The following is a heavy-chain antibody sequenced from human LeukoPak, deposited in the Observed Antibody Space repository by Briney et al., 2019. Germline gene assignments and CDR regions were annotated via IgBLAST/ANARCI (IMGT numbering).Heavy chain of an antibody. Sequence: PGRSLRLSCAASGFTFSSYGMHWVRQAPGKGLEWVAVISYDGSNKYYADSVKGRFTISRDNSKNTLYLQMNSLRAEDTAVYYCAINQFSGSYFGYWGQGMLVTVSS. CDR2: ISYDGSNK. J-gene: IGHJ4*02. CDR3: AINQFSGSYFGY. D-gene: IGHD1-26*01. CDR1: GFTFSSYG. V-gene: IGHV3-30*03.